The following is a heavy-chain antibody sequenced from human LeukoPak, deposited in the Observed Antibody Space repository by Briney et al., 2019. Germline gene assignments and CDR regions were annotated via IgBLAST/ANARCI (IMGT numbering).Heavy chain of an antibody. CDR1: GYTFTSYY. CDR3: ARDRAELRFLEWLPTLHPNYYYYYGMDV. Sequence: ASVKVSCKASGYTFTSYYMHWVRQAPGQGLEWMGIINPSGGSTSYAQKFQGRVTMTRDTSTSTVYMELSSLRSEDTAVYYCARDRAELRFLEWLPTLHPNYYYYYGMDVWGQGTTVTVSS. V-gene: IGHV1-46*01. D-gene: IGHD3-3*01. J-gene: IGHJ6*02. CDR2: INPSGGST.